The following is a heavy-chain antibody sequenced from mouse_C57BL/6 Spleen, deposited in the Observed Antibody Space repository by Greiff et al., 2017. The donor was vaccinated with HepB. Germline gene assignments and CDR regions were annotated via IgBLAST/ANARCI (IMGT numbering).Heavy chain of an antibody. CDR2: IHPNSGST. D-gene: IGHD2-5*01. J-gene: IGHJ4*01. CDR3: ARASNYEDYAMDY. V-gene: IGHV1-64*01. CDR1: GYTFTSYW. Sequence: QVQLQQPGAELVKPGASVKLSCKASGYTFTSYWIHWVKQRPGQGLEWIGMIHPNSGSTNYNEKFKSKATLTVDKSSSTAYMQLSSLTSEDSAVYYCARASNYEDYAMDYWGQGTSVTVSS.